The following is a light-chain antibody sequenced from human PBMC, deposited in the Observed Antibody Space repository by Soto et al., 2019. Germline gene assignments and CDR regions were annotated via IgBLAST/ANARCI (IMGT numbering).Light chain of an antibody. Sequence: IQLTQSPSSLSASVGDRVTITCRASQGIGSYLAWYQQKPGQAPKLLIHAASTLQSRVPSRVGGSGSGTDFTLTISSLQLADFETYDGQQYNSYPRTFGLGTKVYIK. CDR2: AAS. J-gene: IGKJ3*01. CDR1: QGIGSY. V-gene: IGKV1-9*01. CDR3: QQYNSYPRT.